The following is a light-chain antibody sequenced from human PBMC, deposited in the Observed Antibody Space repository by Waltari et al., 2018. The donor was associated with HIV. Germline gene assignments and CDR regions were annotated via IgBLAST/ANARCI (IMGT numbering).Light chain of an antibody. CDR2: WAC. CDR3: QQYYNSPQT. Sequence: DIVMIQSPDSLAVSLGERATINCKSSQSVLYSSNNKNYLAWYQQKPGQPPKLLIYWACTRESGVPDRFSGSGSGTDFTLTINSLQAEDAAVYYCQQYYNSPQTFGQGTKVEI. CDR1: QSVLYSSNNKNY. V-gene: IGKV4-1*01. J-gene: IGKJ1*01.